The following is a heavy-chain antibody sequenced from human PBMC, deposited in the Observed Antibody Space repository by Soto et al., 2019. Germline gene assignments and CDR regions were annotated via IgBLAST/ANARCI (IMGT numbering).Heavy chain of an antibody. CDR3: AKDLDADFWSGYYGF. V-gene: IGHV3-23*01. Sequence: GGSLRLSCAASGFTFSSYAMSWVRQAPGKGLEWVSAISGSGGSTYYADSVKGRFTISRDNSKNTLYLQMNSLRAEDTAVYYCAKDLDADFWSGYYGFWGQGTLVTVSS. D-gene: IGHD3-3*01. CDR1: GFTFSSYA. J-gene: IGHJ4*02. CDR2: ISGSGGST.